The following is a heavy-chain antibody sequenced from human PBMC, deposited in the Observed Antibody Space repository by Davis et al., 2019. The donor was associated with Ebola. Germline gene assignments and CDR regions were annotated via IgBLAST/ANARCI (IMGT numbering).Heavy chain of an antibody. Sequence: GGSLRLSCAASGFTFSNYPMHWVRQAPGKGLEWVAVITYDGRNDYYADSVKGRFAISRDNSKNTLYLQMNSLRVEDTAVYYCARVKGNLQWLLFDYWGQGTLVTVSS. CDR2: ITYDGRND. V-gene: IGHV3-30*09. D-gene: IGHD3-3*01. CDR3: ARVKGNLQWLLFDY. J-gene: IGHJ4*02. CDR1: GFTFSNYP.